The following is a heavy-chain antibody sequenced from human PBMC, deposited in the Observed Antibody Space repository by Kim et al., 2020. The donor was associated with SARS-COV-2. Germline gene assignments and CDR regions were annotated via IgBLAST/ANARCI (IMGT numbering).Heavy chain of an antibody. D-gene: IGHD3-9*01. CDR3: AKSFDLRPGILDNWFDR. CDR1: GFTFSKYG. Sequence: GGSLRLSCSASGFTFSKYGMHWVRQSPHKGLEWVAFMWSDGRLKDYSDSVRGRFTISRDNSRNNLYLQMDSLRAEDTALYYCAKSFDLRPGILDNWFDR. CDR2: MWSDGRLK. V-gene: IGHV3-30*02. J-gene: IGHJ5*02.